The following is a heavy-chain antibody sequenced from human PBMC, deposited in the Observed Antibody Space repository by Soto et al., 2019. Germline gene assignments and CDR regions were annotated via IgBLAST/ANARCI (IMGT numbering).Heavy chain of an antibody. Sequence: QVQLVQSGAEVKEPGSSVKVSCKATGDLFNNYAFNWVRQAPGQGLEWMGRISPLFSTTNYAQKFQGRVTIGADELTTIFYLEVSNLESEDTAMFYLGASSSLAAAGYFKFWGQGTLGTVSP. V-gene: IGHV1-69*01. CDR1: GDLFNNYA. CDR3: GASSSLAAAGYFKF. D-gene: IGHD6-13*01. CDR2: ISPLFSTT. J-gene: IGHJ4*02.